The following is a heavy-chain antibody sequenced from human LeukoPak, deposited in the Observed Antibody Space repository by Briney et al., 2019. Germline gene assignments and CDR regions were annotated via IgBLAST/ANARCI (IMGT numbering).Heavy chain of an antibody. D-gene: IGHD6-13*01. Sequence: GGSLRLSCAASGFTFSDYYMSWIRQAPGKGLAWVSYISSSGSTIYYADSVKGRFTISRDNAKNSLYLQMNSLRAEDTAVYYCARDTAAAASFDYWGQGTLVTVSS. J-gene: IGHJ4*02. CDR1: GFTFSDYY. CDR3: ARDTAAAASFDY. CDR2: ISSSGSTI. V-gene: IGHV3-11*01.